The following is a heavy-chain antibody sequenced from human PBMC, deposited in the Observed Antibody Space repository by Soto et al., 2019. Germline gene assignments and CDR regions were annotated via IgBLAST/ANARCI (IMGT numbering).Heavy chain of an antibody. D-gene: IGHD2-21*02. Sequence: ASVKVSCTASGYTFTSYYMHWVRQAPGQGLEWMGIINPSGGSTSYAQKFQGRVTMTRDTSASTAYMELSSLRSEDTAVYYCARSIVVVTALDYWGQGTLVTVSS. CDR2: INPSGGST. J-gene: IGHJ4*02. V-gene: IGHV1-46*01. CDR1: GYTFTSYY. CDR3: ARSIVVVTALDY.